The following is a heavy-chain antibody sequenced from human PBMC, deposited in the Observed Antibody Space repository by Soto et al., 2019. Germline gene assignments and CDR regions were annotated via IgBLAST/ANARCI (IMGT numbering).Heavy chain of an antibody. D-gene: IGHD3-16*01. V-gene: IGHV1-18*01. J-gene: IGHJ4*02. Sequence: QVQLVQSGGEVKKPGASVEVSCKTSGYTFTTYGISWVRQASGQGLEWVGWISAYSGKTHYAQKFQGKVTMTTDTSTNTAYLELRSLRSDDTAVYYCARDPYLGDHQYWGQGTLVTVSS. CDR1: GYTFTTYG. CDR3: ARDPYLGDHQY. CDR2: ISAYSGKT.